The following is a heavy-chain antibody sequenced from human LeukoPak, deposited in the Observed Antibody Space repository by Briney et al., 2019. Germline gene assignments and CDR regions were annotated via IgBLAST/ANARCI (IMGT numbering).Heavy chain of an antibody. D-gene: IGHD7-27*01. CDR2: TSNRGCT. CDR1: GDSLSIGGHT. Sequence: SETLSLTCTVSGDSLSIGGHTWGWVRLPPGKGLEWIGYTSNRGCTNCNPSLESRVTMSVDTSKSQFSLKLSSVTAADTAVYFCVRDYWGSLDYWGQGILVTVSS. V-gene: IGHV4-61*08. CDR3: VRDYWGSLDY. J-gene: IGHJ4*02.